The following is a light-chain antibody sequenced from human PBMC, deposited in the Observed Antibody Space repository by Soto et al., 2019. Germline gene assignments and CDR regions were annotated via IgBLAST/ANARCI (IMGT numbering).Light chain of an antibody. CDR3: QQYGYSLWT. Sequence: EIILTMSLGTLSLYTGERATLYCRASQSVSSSFLAWYPLKPGQAPRLLIYGASSRATGIPDRFGGRRSGTDFTLTISSLEPEDCTGDCCQQYGYSLWTFGQGTKVDI. CDR2: GAS. J-gene: IGKJ1*01. V-gene: IGKV3-20*01. CDR1: QSVSSSF.